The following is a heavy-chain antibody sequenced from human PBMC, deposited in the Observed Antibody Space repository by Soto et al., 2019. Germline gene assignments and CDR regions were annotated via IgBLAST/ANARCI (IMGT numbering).Heavy chain of an antibody. V-gene: IGHV4-34*01. Sequence: PSETLSLTCAVYGGSFSGYYWSWIRQPPGKGLEWIGEINHSGSTNYNPSLKSRVTISVDTSKNQFSLKLSSVTAADTAVYYCARSQLELYYDFWSGSQSAFDIWRQVTMVTVSS. D-gene: IGHD3-3*01. CDR3: ARSQLELYYDFWSGSQSAFDI. CDR2: INHSGST. J-gene: IGHJ3*02. CDR1: GGSFSGYY.